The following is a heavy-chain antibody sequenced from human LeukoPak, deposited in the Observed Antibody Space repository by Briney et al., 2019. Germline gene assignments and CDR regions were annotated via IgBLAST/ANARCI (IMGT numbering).Heavy chain of an antibody. CDR2: ISSSSSTI. D-gene: IGHD6-19*01. J-gene: IGHJ3*02. V-gene: IGHV3-48*01. CDR1: GFTFSSYS. CDR3: ARDDLSDWSEIDAFDI. Sequence: GGSLRLSCAASGFTFSSYSMNWVRQAPGKGLEWVSYISSSSSTIYYADSVKGRFTISRDNAKNSLYLQMNSLRAEDTAVYYCARDDLSDWSEIDAFDIWGQGTMVTVSS.